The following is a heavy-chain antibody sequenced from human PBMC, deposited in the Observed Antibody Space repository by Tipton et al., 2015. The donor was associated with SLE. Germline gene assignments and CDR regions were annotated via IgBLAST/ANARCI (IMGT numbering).Heavy chain of an antibody. Sequence: TLSLTCTVSGGSISNFYWSWIRRPPGKELEWIGRIYTSASTIYNPSLKSRVTLSSDTPKNQFSLRVRSVTAADTAVYYCARGGGSYYDYWGQGTLVTVSS. D-gene: IGHD1-26*01. V-gene: IGHV4-4*07. CDR2: IYTSAST. CDR1: GGSISNFY. CDR3: ARGGGSYYDY. J-gene: IGHJ4*02.